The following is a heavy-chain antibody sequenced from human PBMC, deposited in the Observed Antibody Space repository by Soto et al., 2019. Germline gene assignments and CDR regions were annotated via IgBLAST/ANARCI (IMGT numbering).Heavy chain of an antibody. Sequence: SETLSLTCTVSGGSISSGGYYWSWIRQHPVKGLEWIGYIYYSGSTYYNPSLKSRVTISVDTSKNQFSLKLSSVTAADTAVYYCARASVTIFGVVLNWFDPWGQGTLVTVSS. V-gene: IGHV4-31*03. CDR3: ARASVTIFGVVLNWFDP. J-gene: IGHJ5*02. CDR1: GGSISSGGYY. CDR2: IYYSGST. D-gene: IGHD3-3*01.